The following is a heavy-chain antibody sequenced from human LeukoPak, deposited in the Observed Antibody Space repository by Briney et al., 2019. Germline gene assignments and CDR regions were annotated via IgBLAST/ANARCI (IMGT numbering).Heavy chain of an antibody. CDR3: ARETKYGGYSYGFLDY. CDR2: IYSGGST. V-gene: IGHV3-53*04. Sequence: GGSLRLSCAASGFIFSNYEMNWVRQAPGKGLEWVSVIYSGGSTYYADSVKGRFTISRHNSNNTLYLQMNSLRDEDTAVYYCARETKYGGYSYGFLDYWGQGTPVTVSS. CDR1: GFIFSNYE. D-gene: IGHD5-18*01. J-gene: IGHJ4*02.